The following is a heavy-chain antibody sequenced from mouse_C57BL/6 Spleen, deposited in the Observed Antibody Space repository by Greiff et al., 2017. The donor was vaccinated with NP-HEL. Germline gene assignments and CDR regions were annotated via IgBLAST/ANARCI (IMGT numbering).Heavy chain of an antibody. D-gene: IGHD4-1*01. CDR3: ARDLGLYAMDY. CDR2: IYPSDSET. Sequence: QVQLQQPGAELVRPGSSVKLSCKASGYTFTSYWMDWVQQRPGQGLEWIGNIYPSDSETHYNQKFKDKATLTVDKSSSTAYMQLSSLTSEDSAVYYCARDLGLYAMDYWGQGTSVTVSS. V-gene: IGHV1-61*01. J-gene: IGHJ4*01. CDR1: GYTFTSYW.